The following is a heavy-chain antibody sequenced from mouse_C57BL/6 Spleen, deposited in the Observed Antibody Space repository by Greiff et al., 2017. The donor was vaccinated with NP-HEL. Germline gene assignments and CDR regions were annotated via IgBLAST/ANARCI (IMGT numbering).Heavy chain of an antibody. Sequence: QVQLKQPGAELVRPGSSVKLSCKASGYTFTSYWMHWVKQRPIQGLEWIGNIDPSDSETHYTQQFKDKATLTVDKSSSTAYMQRSSLTSDDSAFYYCARGDGNLDYFDDWGQGTTLTVSS. V-gene: IGHV1-52*01. CDR3: ARGDGNLDYFDD. CDR1: GYTFTSYW. D-gene: IGHD2-1*01. CDR2: IDPSDSET. J-gene: IGHJ2*01.